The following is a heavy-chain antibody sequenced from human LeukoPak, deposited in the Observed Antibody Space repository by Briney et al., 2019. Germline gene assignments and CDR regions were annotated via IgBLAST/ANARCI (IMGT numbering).Heavy chain of an antibody. J-gene: IGHJ4*02. CDR1: GGSFSGYY. CDR2: INHSGST. Sequence: PSETLSLTCAVYGGSFSGYYWSWIRQPPGKGLEWIGEINHSGSTNYNPSLKSRVTISVDTSKNQFSLKLSSVTAADTAVYYCARRHCSGGSCYPSDFDYWGQGTLVTVSS. CDR3: ARRHCSGGSCYPSDFDY. V-gene: IGHV4-34*01. D-gene: IGHD2-15*01.